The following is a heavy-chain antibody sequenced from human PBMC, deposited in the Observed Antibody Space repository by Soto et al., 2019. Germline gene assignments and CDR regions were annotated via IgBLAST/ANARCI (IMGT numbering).Heavy chain of an antibody. CDR2: IKSKTDGGTI. CDR3: TTTKGRRPPPTNDY. J-gene: IGHJ4*02. V-gene: IGHV3-15*01. Sequence: EVQLVESGGGLVKPGGSLRVSCTTSGFTFTNAWMSWVRQAPGKGLEWVGRIKSKTDGGTIDYAAPVKGRFTISREDSKNTLYRQMNAVQAEDTAVYYCTTTKGRRPPPTNDYWGQGTLVTVSS. CDR1: GFTFTNAW. D-gene: IGHD2-8*01.